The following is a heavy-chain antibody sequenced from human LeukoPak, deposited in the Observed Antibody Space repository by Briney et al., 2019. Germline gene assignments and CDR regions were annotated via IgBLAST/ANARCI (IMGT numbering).Heavy chain of an antibody. CDR2: ISSSSSYI. J-gene: IGHJ6*03. Sequence: PGGSLRLSCAASGFTFSSYSMNWVRQAPGKGLEWVSSISSSSSYIYYADSVKGRFTISRDNAKNSLYLQMNSLRAEDTAVYYCARSPPEFYYYMDVWGKGTTVTISS. V-gene: IGHV3-21*01. CDR1: GFTFSSYS. CDR3: ARSPPEFYYYMDV.